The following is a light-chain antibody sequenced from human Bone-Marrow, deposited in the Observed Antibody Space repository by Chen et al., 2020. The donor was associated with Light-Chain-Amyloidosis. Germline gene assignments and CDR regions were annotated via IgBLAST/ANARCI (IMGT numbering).Light chain of an antibody. CDR1: NIGSTS. CDR2: DDS. J-gene: IGLJ3*02. V-gene: IGLV3-21*02. Sequence: SYVLTQPSSVSVAPGQTAPIACGGNNIGSTSVHWYQQTPGLAPLLVVYDDSDRPSGIPERLSGSNPRNTATLTSSRVEGGNEADYDGQVWDRSSDRPVCGGGTKLTVL. CDR3: QVWDRSSDRPV.